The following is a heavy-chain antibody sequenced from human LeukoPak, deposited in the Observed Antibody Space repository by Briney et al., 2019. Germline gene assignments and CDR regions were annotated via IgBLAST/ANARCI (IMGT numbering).Heavy chain of an antibody. V-gene: IGHV3-48*03. D-gene: IGHD4-17*01. CDR1: GFTFSSYD. Sequence: GGSLRLSCAASGFTFSSYDMNWVRQAPGKGLEWVSYISSSGSTKYYADSVKGRFTISRDNAKNSLYLQMNILRAEDTAVYYGARAVLGDYGVSFDYWGQGTLVTVSS. CDR2: ISSSGSTK. CDR3: ARAVLGDYGVSFDY. J-gene: IGHJ4*02.